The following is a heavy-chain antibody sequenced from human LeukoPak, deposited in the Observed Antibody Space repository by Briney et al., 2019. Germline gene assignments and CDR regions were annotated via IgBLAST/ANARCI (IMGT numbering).Heavy chain of an antibody. CDR1: GFTFSDFW. CDR3: ARDARRHRYFDL. J-gene: IGHJ2*01. CDR2: ISGDATRI. V-gene: IGHV3-74*03. Sequence: GGSLRLSCVASGFTFSDFWMHWFRQVPGKGLMWPARISGDATRITYADSVEGRFTISRDTAKKTLYLQMTHLKVDDTAMYFCARDARRHRYFDLWGRGTLVTVTS. D-gene: IGHD6-6*01.